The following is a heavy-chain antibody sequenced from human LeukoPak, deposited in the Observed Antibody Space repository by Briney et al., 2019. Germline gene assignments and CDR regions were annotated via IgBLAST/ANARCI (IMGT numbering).Heavy chain of an antibody. CDR3: ANRFFEGGGMITFGGVIDKLGLLGY. V-gene: IGHV3-21*01. J-gene: IGHJ4*02. CDR1: GFTFSSYS. Sequence: KAGGSLRLSCAASGFTFSSYSMNWVRQAPGKGLEWVSSISSSSSYIYYADPVKGRFTIPRDNAKTSLYLQMNSLRAEDAAVYYCANRFFEGGGMITFGGVIDKLGLLGYWGQGTLVTVSS. D-gene: IGHD3-16*02. CDR2: ISSSSSYI.